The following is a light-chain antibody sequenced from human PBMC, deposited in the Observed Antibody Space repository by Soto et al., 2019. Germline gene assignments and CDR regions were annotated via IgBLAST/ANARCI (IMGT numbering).Light chain of an antibody. CDR2: AAS. J-gene: IGKJ3*01. CDR1: QGINSY. CDR3: QQVNTYPFS. V-gene: IGKV1-9*01. Sequence: DIQLTQSPSFLSASVGDRVTITCRASQGINSYLAWYQQKPGKAPNLLIYAASTLQSGVPSRFSGSGSGTEFALKISSMQPEDFSTYYCQQVNTYPFSFGPGSKVYIK.